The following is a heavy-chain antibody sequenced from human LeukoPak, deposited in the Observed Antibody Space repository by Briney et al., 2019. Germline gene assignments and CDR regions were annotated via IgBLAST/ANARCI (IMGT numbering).Heavy chain of an antibody. D-gene: IGHD3-22*01. CDR1: GFTFSSYA. Sequence: SGRSLRLSCAASGFTFSSYAMYWVRQAPGKGLEWVTNIWYDGSNKYYADSVKGRFTISRDNSKNTLYLQMNSLRAEDTAVYYCARGLFNYDNSGLNYWGQGTRVTVSS. CDR3: ARGLFNYDNSGLNY. CDR2: IWYDGSNK. J-gene: IGHJ4*02. V-gene: IGHV3-33*01.